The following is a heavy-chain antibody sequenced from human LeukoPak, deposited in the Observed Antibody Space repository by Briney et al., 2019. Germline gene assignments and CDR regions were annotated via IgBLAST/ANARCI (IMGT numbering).Heavy chain of an antibody. V-gene: IGHV1-24*01. Sequence: ASVKVSCKVSGYTLTELSMHWVRQAPGKGLEWMGGFDPEDGETIYAQKLQGRVTMTTDTSASTAYMELRSLRSDDTAVYYCARDYISRLTSKQFDYWGQGTLVTVSS. CDR2: FDPEDGET. CDR1: GYTLTELS. D-gene: IGHD3-9*01. CDR3: ARDYISRLTSKQFDY. J-gene: IGHJ4*02.